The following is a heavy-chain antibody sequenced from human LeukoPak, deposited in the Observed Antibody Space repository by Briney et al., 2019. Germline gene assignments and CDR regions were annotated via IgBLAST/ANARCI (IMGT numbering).Heavy chain of an antibody. Sequence: GGSLRLSCAASGFTVSNNYMSWVRQAPGKGLEWVSVIYSGGSTYHADSVKGRFTISRDHSKNTVFLQMNSLRAEDTAVYYCARDLDGYNPFDYWGQGTLVNVSS. CDR3: ARDLDGYNPFDY. V-gene: IGHV3-53*01. CDR2: IYSGGST. CDR1: GFTVSNNY. D-gene: IGHD5-24*01. J-gene: IGHJ4*02.